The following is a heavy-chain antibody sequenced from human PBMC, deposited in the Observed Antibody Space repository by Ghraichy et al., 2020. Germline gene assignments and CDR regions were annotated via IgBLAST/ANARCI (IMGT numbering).Heavy chain of an antibody. CDR3: ATLDYVWGSYRPNLYYFDY. Sequence: SGPTLVKPTQTLTLTCTFSGFSLSTSGVGVGWIRQPPGKALEWLALIYWDDDKRYSPSLKSRLTITKDTSKNQVVLTMTNMDPVDTATYYCATLDYVWGSYRPNLYYFDYWGQGTLVTVSS. V-gene: IGHV2-5*02. CDR2: IYWDDDK. J-gene: IGHJ4*02. CDR1: GFSLSTSGVG. D-gene: IGHD3-16*02.